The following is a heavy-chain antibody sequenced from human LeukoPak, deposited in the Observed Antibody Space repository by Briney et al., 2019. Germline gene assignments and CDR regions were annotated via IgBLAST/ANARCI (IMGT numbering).Heavy chain of an antibody. CDR1: GYTFTSYD. J-gene: IGHJ3*02. CDR3: ASHQTYYYDSGDAFDI. CDR2: ISVYNGNT. D-gene: IGHD3-22*01. V-gene: IGHV1-18*01. Sequence: GASVKVSCKASGYTFTSYDINWVRQATGQGLEWMGWISVYNGNTNYAQKLQGRVTMTTDTSTSTAYMELRSLRSDDTAVYYCASHQTYYYDSGDAFDIWGQGTMVTVSS.